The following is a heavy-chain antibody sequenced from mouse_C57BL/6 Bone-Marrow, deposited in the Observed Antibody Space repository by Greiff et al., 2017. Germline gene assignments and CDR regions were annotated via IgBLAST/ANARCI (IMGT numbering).Heavy chain of an antibody. CDR1: GYTFTSYW. Sequence: QVQLQQPGAELVKPGASVKLSCKASGYTFTSYWIHWVKQRPGQGLEWIGMIHPNSGSTNYNEKFKSKATLTVDKSSSTAYMQLSSLTSEDSAVYYCANYYGSSYWFAYWGQGTLVTVSA. CDR3: ANYYGSSYWFAY. J-gene: IGHJ3*01. V-gene: IGHV1-64*01. CDR2: IHPNSGST. D-gene: IGHD1-1*01.